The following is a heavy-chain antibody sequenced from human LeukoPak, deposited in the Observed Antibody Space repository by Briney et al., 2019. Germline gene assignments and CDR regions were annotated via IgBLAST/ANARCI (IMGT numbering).Heavy chain of an antibody. CDR3: TSVLVVLCIGETQWDY. V-gene: IGHV3-15*01. J-gene: IGHJ4*02. D-gene: IGHD3-10*01. CDR1: GFTFTNAW. Sequence: GGSVRLSCEASGFTFTNAWMNWVRQAPGKGLEWVGRIKSKPDGGTTDYAAPVKGRFPISSDDSKNTLYLQMSSQKTEDTAVYYCTSVLVVLCIGETQWDYWGQGTLVTVSS. CDR2: IKSKPDGGTT.